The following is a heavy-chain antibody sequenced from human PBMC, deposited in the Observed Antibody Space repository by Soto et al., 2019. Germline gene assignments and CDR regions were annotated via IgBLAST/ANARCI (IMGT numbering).Heavy chain of an antibody. V-gene: IGHV5-10-1*01. CDR1: GYSFTSYW. CDR3: ASLHYYGTYYYGMDV. Sequence: PWESLKISCKGSGYSFTSYWISWVRQMPGKGLEWMGRIDPSDSYTNYSPSFQGHVTISADKSISTAYLQWSSLKASDTAMYYCASLHYYGTYYYGMDVWGQGTTVTVSS. J-gene: IGHJ6*02. D-gene: IGHD3-22*01. CDR2: IDPSDSYT.